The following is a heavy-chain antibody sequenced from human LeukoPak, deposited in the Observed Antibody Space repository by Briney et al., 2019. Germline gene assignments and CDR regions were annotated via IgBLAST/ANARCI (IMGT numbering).Heavy chain of an antibody. V-gene: IGHV1-18*01. CDR2: ISAYNGNT. J-gene: IGHJ5*02. Sequence: ASVKVSCKASGYTFTSYDINWVRQATGQGLEWMGWISAYNGNTNYAQKLQGRVTMTTDTSTSTAYMELRSLRSDDTAVYYCARERRTGTTGWFDPWGQGTLVTVSS. D-gene: IGHD1-1*01. CDR3: ARERRTGTTGWFDP. CDR1: GYTFTSYD.